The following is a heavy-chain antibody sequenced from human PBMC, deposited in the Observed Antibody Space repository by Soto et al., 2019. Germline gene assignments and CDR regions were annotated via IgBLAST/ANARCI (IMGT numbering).Heavy chain of an antibody. CDR3: ACSWGRDPRFDYFDY. D-gene: IGHD2-15*01. CDR2: IIPIFGTA. Sequence: GASVKVSCKASGGTFSSYAISWARQAPGQGLEWMGGIIPIFGTANYAQKFQGRVTITADESTSTAYMELSSLRSEDTAVYYCACSWGRDPRFDYFDYWGQGTLVTVSS. V-gene: IGHV1-69*13. CDR1: GGTFSSYA. J-gene: IGHJ4*02.